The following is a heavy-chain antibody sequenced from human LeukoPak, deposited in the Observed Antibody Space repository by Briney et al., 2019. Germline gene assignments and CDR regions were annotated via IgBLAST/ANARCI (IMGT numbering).Heavy chain of an antibody. D-gene: IGHD3-10*01. J-gene: IGHJ5*02. Sequence: GASVKVSCKSSGYTFTSYGISWVRQAPGQGLEWMGWISAYNGNTNYAQKLQGRVTMTTDTSTSTAYVELRSLRSDDTAVYYCARKRITMVRGVPILDWFDAWGQGTLVTVSS. CDR1: GYTFTSYG. CDR3: ARKRITMVRGVPILDWFDA. CDR2: ISAYNGNT. V-gene: IGHV1-18*01.